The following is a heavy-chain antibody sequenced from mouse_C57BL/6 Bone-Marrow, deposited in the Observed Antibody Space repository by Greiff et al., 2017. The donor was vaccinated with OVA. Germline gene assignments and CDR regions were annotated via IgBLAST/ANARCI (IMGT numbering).Heavy chain of an antibody. CDR1: GYTFTSYW. CDR2: IDPSDSET. J-gene: IGHJ2*01. Sequence: QVHVKQPGAELVRPGSSVKLSCKASGYTFTSYWMHWVKQRPIQGLEWISNIDPSDSETHYNQKFKDKATLTVDRSSSTAYMQLSSLTSEDSAVYYCARGLRWEDYWGQGTTLTVSS. D-gene: IGHD2-3*01. CDR3: ARGLRWEDY. V-gene: IGHV1-52*01.